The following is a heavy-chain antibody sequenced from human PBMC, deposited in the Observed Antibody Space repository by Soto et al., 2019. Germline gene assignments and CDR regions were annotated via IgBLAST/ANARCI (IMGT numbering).Heavy chain of an antibody. J-gene: IGHJ4*02. CDR2: ISWNSGSI. Sequence: GGSLRLSCAASGFTFDDYAMHWVRQAPGKGLEWVSGISWNSGSIGYADSVKGRFTISRDNAKNSLYLQMNSLRAEDTALYYCAKDISRDYYGSGKNYWGQGTLVTVSS. V-gene: IGHV3-9*01. CDR1: GFTFDDYA. D-gene: IGHD3-10*01. CDR3: AKDISRDYYGSGKNY.